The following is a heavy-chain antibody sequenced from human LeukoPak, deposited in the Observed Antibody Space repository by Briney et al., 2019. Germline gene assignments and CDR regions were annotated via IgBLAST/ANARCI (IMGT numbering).Heavy chain of an antibody. CDR3: AKGHKWELPYYFDY. V-gene: IGHV3-9*01. D-gene: IGHD1-26*01. CDR1: GFTFDDYA. Sequence: GGSLRLSCAASGFTFDDYAMHWVRQAPGKGLEWVSGISWNSGSIGYADSVKGRFTISRDNAKNSLYLQMNSLRAEDTALYYCAKGHKWELPYYFDYWGQGTLVTVSS. J-gene: IGHJ4*02. CDR2: ISWNSGSI.